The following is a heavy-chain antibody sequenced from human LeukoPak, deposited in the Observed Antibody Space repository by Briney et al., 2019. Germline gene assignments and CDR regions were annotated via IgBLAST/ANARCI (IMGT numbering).Heavy chain of an antibody. Sequence: PGGSLRLSCAASGFTFSSYAMSWGRQAPGKGLEWVSAISGSGGSTYYADSVKGRFTISRDNSKNTLYLQMNSLRAEDTAVYYCATSLAAAAMGDYYYYYGMDVWGQGTTVTVSS. CDR1: GFTFSSYA. J-gene: IGHJ6*02. CDR2: ISGSGGST. D-gene: IGHD2-2*01. CDR3: ATSLAAAAMGDYYYYYGMDV. V-gene: IGHV3-23*01.